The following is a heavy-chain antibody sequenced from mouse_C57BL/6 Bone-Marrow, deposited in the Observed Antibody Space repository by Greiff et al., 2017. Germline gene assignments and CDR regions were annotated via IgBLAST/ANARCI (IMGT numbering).Heavy chain of an antibody. CDR3: ARSYDYDDYTMDY. V-gene: IGHV1-64*01. D-gene: IGHD2-4*01. Sequence: VQLKQPGAELVKPGASVKLSCKASGYTFTNYWMHWVKQRPGQGLEWIGMMHPNGGSPAYNEKFKSEATLSVDKSSRTAYMELSSLTSEDSAVYYCARSYDYDDYTMDYWGQGTSVTVSS. CDR1: GYTFTNYW. J-gene: IGHJ4*01. CDR2: MHPNGGSP.